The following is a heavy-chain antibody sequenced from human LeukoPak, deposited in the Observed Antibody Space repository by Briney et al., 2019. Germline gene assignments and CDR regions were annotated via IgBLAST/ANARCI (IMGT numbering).Heavy chain of an antibody. V-gene: IGHV3-23*01. D-gene: IGHD2/OR15-2a*01. CDR1: GFTFSSYG. Sequence: GGSLRLSCAASGFTFSSYGMSWVRQAPGKGLEWVSVISGSGGSTYYTASVKGRFTISRDNSKNTLYLQMNGLRAEDTAVYYCAKDSAKKYDDYWGQGTLVTVSS. CDR2: ISGSGGST. J-gene: IGHJ4*02. CDR3: AKDSAKKYDDY.